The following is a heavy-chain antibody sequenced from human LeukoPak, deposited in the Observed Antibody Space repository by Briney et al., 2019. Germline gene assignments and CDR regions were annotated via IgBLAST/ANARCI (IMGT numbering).Heavy chain of an antibody. CDR2: ICHSGST. CDR3: ARGSVVTPDLFDY. J-gene: IGHJ4*02. V-gene: IGHV4-30-2*01. CDR1: SGTISSGDYS. D-gene: IGHD2-21*02. Sequence: ASQTLSLTCAVYSGTISSGDYSWRWIRQPPGKVLERVGYICHSGSTYYIPSLKSRVTISVDRSRTQFTLELSSVTAADTAVYCCARGSVVTPDLFDYWGQGTLVTVSS.